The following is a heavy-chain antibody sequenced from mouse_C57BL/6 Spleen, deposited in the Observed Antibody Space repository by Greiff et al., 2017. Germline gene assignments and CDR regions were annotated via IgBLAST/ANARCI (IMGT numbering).Heavy chain of an antibody. V-gene: IGHV2-5*01. CDR3: ATASFAY. J-gene: IGHJ3*01. CDR2: IWRGGST. Sequence: VKLQESGPGLVQPSQSQSITCTVSGFSLTSYGVPWVRQSPGKGLEWLGVIWRGGSTDYNAAFMSRLSITKENSKSQVFFKRNRLQADDTAIYYWATASFAYWGQGTLVTVSA. CDR1: GFSLTSYG.